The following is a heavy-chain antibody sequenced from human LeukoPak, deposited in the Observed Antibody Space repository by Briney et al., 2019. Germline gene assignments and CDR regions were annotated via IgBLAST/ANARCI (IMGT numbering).Heavy chain of an antibody. CDR2: IYYSGST. Sequence: PSETLSLTCTVSGGSISSYYWSWIRQPPGKGLEWIGYIYYSGSTNYNPSLKSRVTISVDTSKNQFSLKLSSVTAADTAVYYCARHSSVAGTSGCFDPWGQGTLVTVSS. J-gene: IGHJ5*02. V-gene: IGHV4-59*08. CDR3: ARHSSVAGTSGCFDP. D-gene: IGHD6-19*01. CDR1: GGSISSYY.